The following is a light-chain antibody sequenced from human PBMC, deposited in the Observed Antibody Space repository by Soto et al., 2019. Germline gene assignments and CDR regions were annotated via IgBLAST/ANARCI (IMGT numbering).Light chain of an antibody. CDR1: QSVRSN. CDR3: QQHNNWPPIT. CDR2: RAS. V-gene: IGKV3-15*01. Sequence: VVMTQSPATLSVSPGERVTLSCRASQSVRSNLAWYQQKPGQSPRLLIYRASTRATGIPARFSGSGSGTEFTLTISSLQPEDFAVYYCQQHNNWPPITFGQGTRLEI. J-gene: IGKJ5*01.